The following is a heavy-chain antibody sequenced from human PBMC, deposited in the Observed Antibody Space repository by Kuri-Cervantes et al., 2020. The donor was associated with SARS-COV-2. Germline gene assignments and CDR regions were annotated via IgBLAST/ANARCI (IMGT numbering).Heavy chain of an antibody. D-gene: IGHD6-13*01. CDR1: GFTFSSYG. CDR3: AKVGQQLVPDWFDP. V-gene: IGHV3-30*02. CDR2: IRYDGSNK. Sequence: GGSLRLSCSASGFTFSSYGMHWVRQAPGKGLEWVAFIRYDGSNKYYADSVKGRFTISRDNSKNTLYLQMNSLRAEDTAVYYCAKVGQQLVPDWFDPWGQGTLVTVFS. J-gene: IGHJ5*02.